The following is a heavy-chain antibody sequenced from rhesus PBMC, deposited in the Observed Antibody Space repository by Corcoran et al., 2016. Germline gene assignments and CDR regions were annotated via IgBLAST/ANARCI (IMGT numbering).Heavy chain of an antibody. CDR3: TREAV. CDR2: NNPGNGNA. J-gene: IGHJ2*01. V-gene: IGHV1S9*01. Sequence: QVQLVQSGAEVKKPGASVKLSCKASGYTFTSYYINWVRQAPGQVLEWMGRNNPGNGNADYAQKFQGRVTMTRDTATSTAYMELSSLRSEDTAVYYCTREAVWGPGTPITISS. D-gene: IGHD1-1*01. CDR1: GYTFTSYY.